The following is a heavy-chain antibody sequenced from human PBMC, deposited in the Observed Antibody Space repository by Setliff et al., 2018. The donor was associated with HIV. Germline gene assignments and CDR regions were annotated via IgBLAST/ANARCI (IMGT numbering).Heavy chain of an antibody. CDR1: GFTFSSYW. CDR2: INGDESRT. V-gene: IGHV3-74*01. D-gene: IGHD6-19*01. Sequence: VGSLRLSCAASGFTFSSYWMHWVRQVPGKGLVWLARINGDESRTTYADSVKGRFTISRDNVENTLYLEINSLRVEDTGVYYCATDRDGWYNPHLYSWGQGTLVTVS. CDR3: ATDRDGWYNPHLYS. J-gene: IGHJ4*02.